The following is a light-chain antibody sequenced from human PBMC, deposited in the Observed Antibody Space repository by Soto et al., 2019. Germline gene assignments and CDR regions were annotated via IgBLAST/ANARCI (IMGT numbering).Light chain of an antibody. Sequence: DIQMTQSPSSLSASVGDRVTITCQASQDISNYLNWYQQKPGKAPKLLSYDASNLETGVPSRFSGSGSGTDFNFTISGLQPEEIETYYCQRYDNLPITFGQGTRLEIK. CDR2: DAS. J-gene: IGKJ5*01. CDR3: QRYDNLPIT. V-gene: IGKV1-33*01. CDR1: QDISNY.